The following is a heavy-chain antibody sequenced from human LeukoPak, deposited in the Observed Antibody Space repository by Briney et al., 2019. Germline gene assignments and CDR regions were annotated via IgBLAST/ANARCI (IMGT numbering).Heavy chain of an antibody. Sequence: GGSLRLSCAASGFTFSNYWMSWVRQAPGKGLQWVANIKQDGSEKYYVDSVKGRFTISRDNAKKSLYLQMNSLRAEDTAVYYCARVRSSYYYESSGYYHYDAFDIWGQGTMVTVSS. CDR1: GFTFSNYW. J-gene: IGHJ3*02. D-gene: IGHD3-22*01. CDR3: ARVRSSYYYESSGYYHYDAFDI. CDR2: IKQDGSEK. V-gene: IGHV3-7*01.